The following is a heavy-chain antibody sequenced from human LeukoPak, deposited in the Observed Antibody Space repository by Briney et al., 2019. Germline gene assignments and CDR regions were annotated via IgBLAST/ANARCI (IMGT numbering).Heavy chain of an antibody. Sequence: PSETLSLTCTVSGGSISPYFWSWLRQSPGKGLELEWIGYIHSSGITNYSPSLRSRVTISVDTSKNQFSLKLSSVTAADTAVYYCARGSNYDILTGYYWGSNWFDPWGQGTLVTVSS. J-gene: IGHJ5*02. CDR1: GGSISPYF. D-gene: IGHD3-9*01. CDR2: IHSSGIT. V-gene: IGHV4-59*08. CDR3: ARGSNYDILTGYYWGSNWFDP.